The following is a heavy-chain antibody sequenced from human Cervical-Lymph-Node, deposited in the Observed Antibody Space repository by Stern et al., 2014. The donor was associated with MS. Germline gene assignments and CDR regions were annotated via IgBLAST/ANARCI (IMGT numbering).Heavy chain of an antibody. CDR2: INSGGSST. D-gene: IGHD2-15*01. V-gene: IGHV3-74*01. Sequence: EVQLVESGGGLLQPGGSLRLSCGASGFTFSPYWMHWVRQGPGKGLVGVSRINSGGSSTSYTDSVRGRFTISRDNAKNTVDLQMTSLRAEDTAVYYCARSSGASGDAMDVWGQGTTVTVSS. CDR1: GFTFSPYW. J-gene: IGHJ6*02. CDR3: ARSSGASGDAMDV.